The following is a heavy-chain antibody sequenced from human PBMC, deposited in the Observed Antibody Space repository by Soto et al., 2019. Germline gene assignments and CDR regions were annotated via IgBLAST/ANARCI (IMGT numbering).Heavy chain of an antibody. CDR1: GFTFSSYA. CDR3: AKEPYYDFWSGYYTSGGPWGYY. J-gene: IGHJ4*02. CDR2: ISGSGGST. Sequence: GGSLRLSCAASGFTFSSYAMSWVRQAPGKGLEWVSAISGSGGSTYYADSVKGRFTISRDNSKNTLYLQMNSLRAEDTAVYYCAKEPYYDFWSGYYTSGGPWGYYWGQGTLVTVSS. D-gene: IGHD3-3*01. V-gene: IGHV3-23*01.